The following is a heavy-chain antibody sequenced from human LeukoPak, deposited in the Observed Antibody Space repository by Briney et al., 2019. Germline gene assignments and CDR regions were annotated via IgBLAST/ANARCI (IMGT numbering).Heavy chain of an antibody. V-gene: IGHV3-7*01. CDR1: GFTFSSYW. CDR2: IKQDGSEK. CDR3: ARDKSSWYQRGAFDI. D-gene: IGHD6-13*01. J-gene: IGHJ3*02. Sequence: QSGGSLRLSCAASGFTFSSYWMSWVRQAPGKGLEWVANIKQDGSEKYYVDSVKGRFTISRDNAKNSLYLQMNSLRAEDTAVYYCARDKSSWYQRGAFDIWGQGTMVTVSS.